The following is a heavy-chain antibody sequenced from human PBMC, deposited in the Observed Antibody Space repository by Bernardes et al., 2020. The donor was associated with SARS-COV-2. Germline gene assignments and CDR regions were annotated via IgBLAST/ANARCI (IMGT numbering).Heavy chain of an antibody. V-gene: IGHV1-8*01. CDR1: GYTFTSYD. CDR3: ARQAYCSGGSCYSLRFIGFDP. CDR2: MNPNSGNT. Sequence: KVSCKASGYTFTSYDINWVRQATGQGLEWMGWMNPNSGNTGYAQKFQGRVTMTRNTSISTAYMELSSLRSEDTAVYYCARQAYCSGGSCYSLRFIGFDPWGQGTLVTVSS. D-gene: IGHD2-15*01. J-gene: IGHJ5*02.